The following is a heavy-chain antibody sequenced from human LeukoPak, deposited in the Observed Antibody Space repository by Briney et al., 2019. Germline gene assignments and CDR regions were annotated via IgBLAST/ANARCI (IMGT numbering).Heavy chain of an antibody. J-gene: IGHJ5*02. CDR2: IIPIFGTA. Sequence: SVKVSCKASGGTFSSYAISWVRQAPGQGLEWMGGIIPIFGTANHAQKFQGRVTITADKSTSTAYMELSSLRSEDTAVYYCASQKSPQYRWFDPWGQGTLVTVSS. D-gene: IGHD2/OR15-2a*01. CDR3: ASQKSPQYRWFDP. CDR1: GGTFSSYA. V-gene: IGHV1-69*06.